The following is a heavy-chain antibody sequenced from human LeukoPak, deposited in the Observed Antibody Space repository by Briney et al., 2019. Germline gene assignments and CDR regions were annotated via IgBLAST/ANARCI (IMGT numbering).Heavy chain of an antibody. CDR1: GFTFSSYA. CDR2: ISSSSSYI. V-gene: IGHV3-21*01. J-gene: IGHJ4*02. CDR3: ARDRGPEIRYSSSPHGY. Sequence: GGSLRLSCAASGFTFSSYAMSWVRQAPGKGLEWVSSISSSSSYIYYADSVKGRFTISRDNAKNSLYLQMNSLRAEDTAVYYCARDRGPEIRYSSSPHGYWGQGTLVTVSS. D-gene: IGHD6-13*01.